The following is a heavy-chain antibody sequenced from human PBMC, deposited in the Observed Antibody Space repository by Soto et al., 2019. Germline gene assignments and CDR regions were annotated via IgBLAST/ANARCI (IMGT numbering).Heavy chain of an antibody. V-gene: IGHV1-3*01. CDR2: INAGNGNT. J-gene: IGHJ4*02. CDR1: GYTFTNYA. CDR3: AGDMGFGLSDY. Sequence: QVQLVQSGAEVKKPGASVKVSCKASGYTFTNYAIDWVRQAPGQRLEWMGWINAGNGNTKYSQKFLGRVTITRDTTASTAYMELSSLRSEDTAVYYCAGDMGFGLSDYWGQGILVTVSS. D-gene: IGHD3-10*01.